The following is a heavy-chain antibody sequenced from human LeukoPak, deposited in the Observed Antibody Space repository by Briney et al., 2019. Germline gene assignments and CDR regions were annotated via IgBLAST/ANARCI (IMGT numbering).Heavy chain of an antibody. CDR1: GFTFRTHG. Sequence: GGSLRLSCAASGFTFRTHGMHWLRQGPGKGLEWVAVIWHDGSKRFYADSVQGRFTISRDDSQNTLYLQMNSLRVEDAAVYYCARDPGVTYYYFDHWGQGSLVIVSS. V-gene: IGHV3-33*01. D-gene: IGHD2-8*01. CDR2: IWHDGSKR. CDR3: ARDPGVTYYYFDH. J-gene: IGHJ4*02.